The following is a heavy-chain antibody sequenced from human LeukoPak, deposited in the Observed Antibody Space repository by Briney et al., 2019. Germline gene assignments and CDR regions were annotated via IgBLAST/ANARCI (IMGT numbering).Heavy chain of an antibody. CDR2: IYSGGSM. D-gene: IGHD1-26*01. Sequence: GGSLRLSCAASGLIVSSNYMSWVRQTPGKGLEWVSVIYSGGSMYYADSVKGRFTISRDNSKNTLYLQMNSLRAEDTALYYCARETSGFDFWGQGTLVTVSS. J-gene: IGHJ4*02. CDR3: ARETSGFDF. CDR1: GLIVSSNY. V-gene: IGHV3-53*01.